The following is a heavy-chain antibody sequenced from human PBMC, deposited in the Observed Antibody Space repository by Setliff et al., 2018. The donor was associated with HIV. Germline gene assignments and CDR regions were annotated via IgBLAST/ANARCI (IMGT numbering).Heavy chain of an antibody. CDR2: IYYSGST. CDR1: GGSISSSSYY. CDR3: AKTYSSGWCPPRYYYYYGMDV. J-gene: IGHJ6*02. Sequence: SETLSLTCTVSGGSISSSSYYWGWIRQPPGKGLEWIGSIYYSGSTYYNPSLKSRVTISVDTSKNQFSLKLSSVTAADTAVYYCAKTYSSGWCPPRYYYYYGMDVWGQGTTVTVSS. V-gene: IGHV4-39*01. D-gene: IGHD6-19*01.